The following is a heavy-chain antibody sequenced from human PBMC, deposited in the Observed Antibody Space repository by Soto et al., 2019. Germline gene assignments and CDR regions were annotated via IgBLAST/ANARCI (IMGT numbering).Heavy chain of an antibody. CDR3: ARVEGGWPYSYYGMDV. D-gene: IGHD6-19*01. Sequence: PGESLKISCKGSGYSFTSYWIGWVRQMPGKGLEWMGIIYPADSDPRYSPSFQGQVTISADKSISTAYLQWSSLKASDTAMYYCARVEGGWPYSYYGMDVWGQGTTVTVSS. CDR2: IYPADSDP. J-gene: IGHJ6*02. V-gene: IGHV5-51*01. CDR1: GYSFTSYW.